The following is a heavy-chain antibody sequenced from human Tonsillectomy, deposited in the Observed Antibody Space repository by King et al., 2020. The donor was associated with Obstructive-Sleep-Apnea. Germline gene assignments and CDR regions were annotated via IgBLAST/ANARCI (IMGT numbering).Heavy chain of an antibody. D-gene: IGHD6-19*01. V-gene: IGHV4-39*01. CDR3: ASPYGSCWRPSIFDY. Sequence: QLQESGPGLVKPSETLSLTCTVSGGSISNSDFYWAWIRQPPGKGLEWIGSINYSGTTHYNPSLKSRVTISVDTSKNQFSLKLSSVTAADTAVYYCASPYGSCWRPSIFDYWGQGTLVAVSS. CDR2: INYSGTT. J-gene: IGHJ4*02. CDR1: GGSISNSDFY.